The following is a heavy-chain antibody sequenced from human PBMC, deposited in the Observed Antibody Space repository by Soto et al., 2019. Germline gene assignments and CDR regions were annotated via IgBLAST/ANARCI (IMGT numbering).Heavy chain of an antibody. CDR3: AKDGLFRTDGFDI. D-gene: IGHD1-1*01. V-gene: IGHV3-23*01. J-gene: IGHJ3*02. Sequence: EAQLLESGGELVQPGGSLRLSCAASGFTFSSHGMSWVRQAPGKGLEWIAGLSRGGGSTYYADSVKGRFTIPRDNSKNTLDLIMNSLRVEDTALYYWAKDGLFRTDGFDIWGQGTMVTVSS. CDR2: LSRGGGST. CDR1: GFTFSSHG.